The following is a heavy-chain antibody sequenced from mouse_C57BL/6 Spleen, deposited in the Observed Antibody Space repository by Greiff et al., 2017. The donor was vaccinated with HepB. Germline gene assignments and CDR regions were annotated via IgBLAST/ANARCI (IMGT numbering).Heavy chain of an antibody. J-gene: IGHJ3*01. V-gene: IGHV1-52*01. CDR3: ARSDGYYRGGFAY. Sequence: VQLQQPGAELVRPGSSVKLSCKASGYTFTSYWMHWVKQRPIQGLEWIGNIDPSDSETHYNQKFKDKATLTVDKSSSTAYMQLSSLTSEDSAVYYCARSDGYYRGGFAYWGQGTLVTVSA. CDR2: IDPSDSET. D-gene: IGHD2-3*01. CDR1: GYTFTSYW.